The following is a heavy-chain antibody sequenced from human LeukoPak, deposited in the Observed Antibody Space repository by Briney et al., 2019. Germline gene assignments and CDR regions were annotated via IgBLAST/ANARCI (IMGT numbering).Heavy chain of an antibody. D-gene: IGHD4-17*01. Sequence: PGGSLRLSCAASGFTFSSYAMSWVRQAPGKGLEWVSAISGSGGSTYYADSVKGRFTISRDNSKNSLYLQMNSLRAEDTAVYHCARDRELDYGDPVYFDYWGQGTLVTVSS. J-gene: IGHJ4*02. CDR1: GFTFSSYA. V-gene: IGHV3-23*01. CDR2: ISGSGGST. CDR3: ARDRELDYGDPVYFDY.